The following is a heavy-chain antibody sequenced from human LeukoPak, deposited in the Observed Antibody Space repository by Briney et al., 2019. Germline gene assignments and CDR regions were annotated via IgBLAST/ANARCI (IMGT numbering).Heavy chain of an antibody. CDR1: GFTFSTYW. D-gene: IGHD1-14*01. J-gene: IGHJ6*02. CDR3: ARDGRTTMDV. CDR2: IKYDGSQK. Sequence: GGSLRLSCVGSGFTFSTYWMSWVRQAPGKGLEWVANIKYDGSQKDYLDSVKGRFTISRDNAKNSMFLEMNGLRVEDTAVYYCARDGRTTMDVWGRGTTVIVSS. V-gene: IGHV3-7*01.